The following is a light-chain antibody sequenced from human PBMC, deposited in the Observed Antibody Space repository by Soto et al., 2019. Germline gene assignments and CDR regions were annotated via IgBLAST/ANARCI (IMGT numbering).Light chain of an antibody. J-gene: IGLJ2*01. V-gene: IGLV1-44*01. CDR2: SNN. CDR3: AAWDDSLNVVV. CDR1: SSNIGSDP. Sequence: QSVLTQPPSASGTPGQRVTISCSGNSSNIGSDPVNWYQHLPGTAPKLLIYSNNQRPSGVPDRFSGSKSDTSASLAISGLQSEDEADYYCAAWDDSLNVVVFGGGTKLTVL.